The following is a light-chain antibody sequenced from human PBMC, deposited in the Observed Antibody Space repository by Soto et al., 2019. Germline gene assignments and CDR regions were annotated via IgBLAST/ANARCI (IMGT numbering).Light chain of an antibody. J-gene: IGKJ2*01. CDR2: WAS. Sequence: DIVMTQSPDSLAVSLGGRATITCKSSQSFLYSATGQNHIAWYQQRPGQPPMLLIYWASTRAAGVPDRFRGSGSGTDFTLTISRLQAEDVAVYYCQQYYNTPYTFGQGTKLEI. CDR3: QQYYNTPYT. V-gene: IGKV4-1*01. CDR1: QSFLYSATGQNH.